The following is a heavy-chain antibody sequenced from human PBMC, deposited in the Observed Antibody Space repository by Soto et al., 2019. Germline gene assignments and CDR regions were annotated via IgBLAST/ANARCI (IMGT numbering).Heavy chain of an antibody. V-gene: IGHV4-59*08. J-gene: IGHJ4*02. Sequence: PSETLSLTCTVSGGSISSYYWSWIRQPPGKGLEWIGYIYHSGSSNYNPSLKSRVTILLDTSKNQLSLKLSSVTAADTAVYYCARGANWKSLDYWGQGTLVT. CDR3: ARGANWKSLDY. CDR1: GGSISSYY. D-gene: IGHD1-1*01. CDR2: IYHSGSS.